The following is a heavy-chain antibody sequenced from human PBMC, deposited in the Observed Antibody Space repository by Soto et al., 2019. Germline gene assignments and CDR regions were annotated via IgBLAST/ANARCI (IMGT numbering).Heavy chain of an antibody. Sequence: ASVKVSCKASGYSFTSYGISWVRQAPGQGLEWMGWVSGYDADTNYAQKFQGRVTITADKSTSTAYMELSSLRSEDTAVYYCARGGQQLAPFFDYWGQGTLVTVSS. CDR2: VSGYDADT. CDR1: GYSFTSYG. V-gene: IGHV1-18*01. D-gene: IGHD6-6*01. CDR3: ARGGQQLAPFFDY. J-gene: IGHJ4*02.